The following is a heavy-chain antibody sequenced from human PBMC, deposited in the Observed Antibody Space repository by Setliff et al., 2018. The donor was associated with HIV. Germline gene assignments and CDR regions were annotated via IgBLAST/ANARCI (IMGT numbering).Heavy chain of an antibody. CDR1: GYRFNTYG. Sequence: ASVKVSCKASGYRFNTYGISWVRQAPGQGLEWMGWISPYNGDTRFAQSLQGRVTMTEDTSTDTAYMELSGLRSEDTAVYYCTTLKEQWLAEGGFDYWGQGTLVTVSS. CDR2: ISPYNGDT. D-gene: IGHD6-19*01. J-gene: IGHJ4*02. CDR3: TTLKEQWLAEGGFDY. V-gene: IGHV1-18*01.